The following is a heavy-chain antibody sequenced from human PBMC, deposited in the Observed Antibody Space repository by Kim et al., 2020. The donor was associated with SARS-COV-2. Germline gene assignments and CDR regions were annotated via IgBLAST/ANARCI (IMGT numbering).Heavy chain of an antibody. D-gene: IGHD3-10*01. J-gene: IGHJ6*02. V-gene: IGHV4-59*13. CDR1: GGSISSYY. Sequence: SETLSLTCTVSGGSISSYYWSWIRQPPGKGLEWIWYIYYSGSTNYNPSLKSRVTISVDTSKNQFSLKLSSVTAADTAVYYCARDRGSGSYYKHLGYGMDVWGQGTTVTVSS. CDR3: ARDRGSGSYYKHLGYGMDV. CDR2: IYYSGST.